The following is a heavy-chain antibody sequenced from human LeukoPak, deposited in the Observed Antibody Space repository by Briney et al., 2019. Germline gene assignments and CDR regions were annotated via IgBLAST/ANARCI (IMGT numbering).Heavy chain of an antibody. CDR1: GGSFSGYY. J-gene: IGHJ4*02. D-gene: IGHD6-13*01. Sequence: PSETLSLTCAVYGGSFSGYYWSWIRQPPGKGLEWIGEINHSGSTNYNPSLESRVTISVDTSKNQFSLKLSSVTAADTAVYYCARGPAGDYWGQGTLVTVSS. V-gene: IGHV4-34*01. CDR3: ARGPAGDY. CDR2: INHSGST.